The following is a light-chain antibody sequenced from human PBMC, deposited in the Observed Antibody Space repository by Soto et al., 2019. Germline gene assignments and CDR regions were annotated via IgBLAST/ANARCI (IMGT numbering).Light chain of an antibody. V-gene: IGKV1-27*01. CDR2: AAS. Sequence: DIQVTQSPSSLSASVGDRVTTACRASQGISNYLAWYQQKPGRVPKLLVYAASTLQSGVPSRFSGSGSGTSFALTISNLQPEDVATYYCQKYNSAPFTFGPGTKVDI. CDR1: QGISNY. J-gene: IGKJ3*01. CDR3: QKYNSAPFT.